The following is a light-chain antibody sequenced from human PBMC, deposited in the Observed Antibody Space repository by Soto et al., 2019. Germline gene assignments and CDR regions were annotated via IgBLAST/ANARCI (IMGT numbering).Light chain of an antibody. CDR2: AAS. J-gene: IGKJ1*01. V-gene: IGKV1-39*01. Sequence: DIQMTQSPSSLSASVGDRVTITCRASQSISSYLNWYQQKPGIAPKLLIYAASSLQSGVPSRFSGSRSGTDFTLTISSLQPEDFATYYCQQSYSTPQTFGQGTKVGIK. CDR3: QQSYSTPQT. CDR1: QSISSY.